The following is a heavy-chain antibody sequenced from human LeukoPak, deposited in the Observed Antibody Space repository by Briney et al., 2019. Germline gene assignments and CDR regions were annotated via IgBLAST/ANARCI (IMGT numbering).Heavy chain of an antibody. J-gene: IGHJ4*02. CDR3: AKGKGYSSSWYYFDY. V-gene: IGHV3-9*01. D-gene: IGHD6-13*01. CDR1: GFTFEDYA. CDR2: ISWNSDII. Sequence: GGALILSCSSSGFTFEDYAMHWVRQAPGKGLEGVSGISWNSDIIVYADSVNGRFTSSRDNAKNSLYLQMNSLRAEDTALYYCAKGKGYSSSWYYFDYWGQGTLVTVSS.